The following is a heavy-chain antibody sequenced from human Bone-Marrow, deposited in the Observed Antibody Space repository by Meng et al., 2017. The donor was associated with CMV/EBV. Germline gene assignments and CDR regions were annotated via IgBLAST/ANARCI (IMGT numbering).Heavy chain of an antibody. J-gene: IGHJ4*02. V-gene: IGHV1-18*01. CDR1: GYTFTSYG. CDR2: ISAYNGNT. CDR3: AREYSRSRVSRRPFDY. D-gene: IGHD6-13*01. Sequence: ASVKVSCKPSGYTFTSYGISWVRQAPGQGLEWMGWISAYNGNTNYAQKLQGRVTMTTDTSTSTAYMELRSLRSDDTAVYYCAREYSRSRVSRRPFDYWGQGTLVTVSS.